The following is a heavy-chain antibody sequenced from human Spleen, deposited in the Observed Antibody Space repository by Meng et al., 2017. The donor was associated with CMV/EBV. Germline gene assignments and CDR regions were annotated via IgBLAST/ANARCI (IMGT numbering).Heavy chain of an antibody. D-gene: IGHD3-16*01. CDR1: GFNFRAYS. V-gene: IGHV3-48*04. CDR3: ARELHLGY. CDR2: ISSGSDTI. J-gene: IGHJ4*02. Sequence: GESLKISCASSGFNFRAYSMNWVRQAPGRGLEWVSYISSGSDTIYYADSVKGRFSVSRDDAKNSLYLQMNSLRAEDTAVYYCARELHLGYWGQGTLVTVFS.